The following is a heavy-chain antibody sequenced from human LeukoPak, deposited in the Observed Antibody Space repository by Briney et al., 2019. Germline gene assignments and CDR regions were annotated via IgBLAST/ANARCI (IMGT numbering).Heavy chain of an antibody. CDR3: AKDATTVTTFYFDY. V-gene: IGHV3-30*02. D-gene: IGHD4-17*01. CDR1: GFTLSGYG. Sequence: PGGSLRLSCAASGFTLSGYGMHWVRQAPGKGLEWVAFIRYDGSNKYYANSVKGRFTISRDNSKNTLYLQMNSLRAEDTAVYDCAKDATTVTTFYFDYWGQGTLVTVSS. CDR2: IRYDGSNK. J-gene: IGHJ4*02.